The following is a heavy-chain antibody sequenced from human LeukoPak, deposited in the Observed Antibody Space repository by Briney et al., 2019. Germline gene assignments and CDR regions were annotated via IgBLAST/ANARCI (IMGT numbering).Heavy chain of an antibody. Sequence: PGGSLTLSCVASGFTFSSYAMSWVGQAPGKGLEWVSAISGSGGSTYYADSVKGRFTISRDNSKNTLYLQMNSLRAEDTAVYYCAKGPSSSAFEFWGQGTLVTVSS. CDR2: ISGSGGST. CDR3: AKGPSSSAFEF. V-gene: IGHV3-23*01. CDR1: GFTFSSYA. D-gene: IGHD3-10*01. J-gene: IGHJ4*02.